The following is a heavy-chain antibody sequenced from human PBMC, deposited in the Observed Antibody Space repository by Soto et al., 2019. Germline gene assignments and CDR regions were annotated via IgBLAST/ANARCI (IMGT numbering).Heavy chain of an antibody. J-gene: IGHJ3*02. CDR3: ARDRRVYNWSDRDAFDI. V-gene: IGHV1-18*01. CDR2: ISAYNGNT. CDR1: GYTFTSYG. Sequence: ASVKVSCKASGYTFTSYGISWVRQAPGQGLEWMGWISAYNGNTNYAQKLQGRVTMTTDTSTSTAYMELRSLRSDDTAVYYCARDRRVYNWSDRDAFDIWGQGTMVTVSS. D-gene: IGHD1-1*01.